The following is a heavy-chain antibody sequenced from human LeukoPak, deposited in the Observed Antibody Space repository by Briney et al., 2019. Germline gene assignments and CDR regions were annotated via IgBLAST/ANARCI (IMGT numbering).Heavy chain of an antibody. V-gene: IGHV3-23*01. Sequence: GGSLRLSCAASGFTFASYAMTWVRQAPGKGLEWVSSISATDGSTYYADSVRGRFTISRDNSKHTLFLQMNSLRAEDTALYYCVACSSASCYGDRFDPWGQGTLVTVSS. CDR3: VACSSASCYGDRFDP. J-gene: IGHJ5*02. CDR2: ISATDGST. CDR1: GFTFASYA. D-gene: IGHD2-2*01.